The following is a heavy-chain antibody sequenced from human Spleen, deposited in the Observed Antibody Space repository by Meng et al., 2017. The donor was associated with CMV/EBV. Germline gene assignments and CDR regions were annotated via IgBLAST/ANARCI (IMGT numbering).Heavy chain of an antibody. Sequence: GESLKISCAASGFIFSSTWMSWVRQAPGKGLEWVATINQGGSERYYVDSLKGRFTISRDNAKNSLYLQMNSLRAEDTAVYFCARWDFWKGVGMDVWGQGTTVTVSS. D-gene: IGHD3-3*01. CDR1: GFIFSSTW. CDR2: INQGGSER. CDR3: ARWDFWKGVGMDV. V-gene: IGHV3-7*03. J-gene: IGHJ6*02.